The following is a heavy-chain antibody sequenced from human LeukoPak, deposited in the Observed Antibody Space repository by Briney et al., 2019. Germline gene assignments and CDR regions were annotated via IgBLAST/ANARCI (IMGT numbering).Heavy chain of an antibody. V-gene: IGHV4-38-2*02. CDR2: IYYSGST. CDR3: ARLAGGGITGA. J-gene: IGHJ4*02. Sequence: SETLSLTCTVSGYSISSGYYWGWIRQPPGKGLEWIGSIYYSGSTYYNPSLKSRVTISVDTSKNQFSLKLSSVTAADTAVYYCARLAGGGITGAWGQGTLVTVSS. D-gene: IGHD1-20*01. CDR1: GYSISSGYY.